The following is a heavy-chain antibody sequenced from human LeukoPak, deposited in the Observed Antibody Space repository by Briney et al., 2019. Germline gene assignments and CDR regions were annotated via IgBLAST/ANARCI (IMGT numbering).Heavy chain of an antibody. CDR3: ARGDIAATGTPFDN. D-gene: IGHD6-13*01. V-gene: IGHV4-34*01. CDR1: GGSFSGYY. J-gene: IGHJ4*02. Sequence: SETLSLTCAVYGGSFSGYYWSWIRQPPGKGLEWIGEINHSGSTSYNPSLKGRVTISVDTSKNQFSLKLSSVTAADTAVYYCARGDIAATGTPFDNWGQGTLVTVSS. CDR2: INHSGST.